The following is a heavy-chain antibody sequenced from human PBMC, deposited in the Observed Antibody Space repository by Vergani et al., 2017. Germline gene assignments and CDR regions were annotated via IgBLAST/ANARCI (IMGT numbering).Heavy chain of an antibody. J-gene: IGHJ4*02. CDR1: GYTFSNYY. CDR2: INPSGGHT. CDR3: ARGDYGILSGYRY. Sequence: QVQVVQSGAEVKKSGASVKVSCKTSGYTFSNYYMHWVRQPPGQGLEWMGIINPSGGHTNYAQKFQGRVTMTRDTSTSTVDMELSSLRSEDTAIYYCARGDYGILSGYRYWGQGTLVTVSA. D-gene: IGHD3-9*01. V-gene: IGHV1-46*03.